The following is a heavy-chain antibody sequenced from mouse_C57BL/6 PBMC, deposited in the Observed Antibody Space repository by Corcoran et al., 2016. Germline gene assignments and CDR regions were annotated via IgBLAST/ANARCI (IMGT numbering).Heavy chain of an antibody. CDR3: ARRLPSVMDY. CDR2: IYLTSDNT. CDR1: GYTFTSYG. V-gene: IGHV1-81*01. Sequence: QVQLQQSGAELARPGASVKLSCKASGYTFTSYGISWMKQRTGLGLEWIGEIYLTSDNTYYNEKFKGKATLTADKSSSTAYMELRSLASEDSAVYVCARRLPSVMDYWGQGTSVTVSS. D-gene: IGHD6-1*01. J-gene: IGHJ4*01.